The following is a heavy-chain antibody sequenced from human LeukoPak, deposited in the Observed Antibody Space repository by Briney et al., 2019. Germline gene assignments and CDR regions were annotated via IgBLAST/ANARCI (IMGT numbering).Heavy chain of an antibody. Sequence: PSETLSLTCTVSGGSISSSSYYWGWTRQPPGKGLEWIGSIYYSGSTYYNPSLKSRVTISVDTSKNQFSLKLSSVTAADTAVYYCARANDFWSLQFDYWGQGTLVTVSS. V-gene: IGHV4-39*01. CDR1: GGSISSSSYY. CDR2: IYYSGST. J-gene: IGHJ4*02. D-gene: IGHD3-3*01. CDR3: ARANDFWSLQFDY.